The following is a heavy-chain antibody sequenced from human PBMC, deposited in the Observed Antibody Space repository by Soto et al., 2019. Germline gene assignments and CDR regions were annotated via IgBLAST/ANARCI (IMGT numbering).Heavy chain of an antibody. V-gene: IGHV1-2*02. D-gene: IGHD6-19*01. J-gene: IGHJ6*02. CDR2: IHTNTGGP. Sequence: QVQLVQSGAEVRKPGASVKVSCKASGYPYTNSYMHWVRQAPGQGLEWMGWIHTNTGGPNYAQKFQGRVTMPRDTSVSTVDRELNRLTSDETAIYFCASDFRTRGWFRQAGNLAMDVWGQGTTVTVS. CDR1: GYPYTNSY. CDR3: ASDFRTRGWFRQAGNLAMDV.